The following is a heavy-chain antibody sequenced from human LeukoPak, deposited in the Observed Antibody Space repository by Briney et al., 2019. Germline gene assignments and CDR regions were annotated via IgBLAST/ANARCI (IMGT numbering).Heavy chain of an antibody. CDR2: ISGNGGSI. CDR3: ARLYCSSTNCPGFDP. V-gene: IGHV3-23*01. D-gene: IGHD2-2*01. Sequence: GGSLRLSCAASGFTFSSYAMNWVRQAPGKGLEWVSGISGNGGSIYYADSVKGRFTVSRDNAKNSLCLQMNSLRAEDTAVYYCARLYCSSTNCPGFDPWGQGTLVTVSS. CDR1: GFTFSSYA. J-gene: IGHJ5*02.